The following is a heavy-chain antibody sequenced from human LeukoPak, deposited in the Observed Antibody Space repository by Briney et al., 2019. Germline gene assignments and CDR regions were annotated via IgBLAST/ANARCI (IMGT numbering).Heavy chain of an antibody. Sequence: SVKVSCKASGGTFSSYAISWVRQAPGQGLEWMGRIIPILGIANYAQKFQGRVTITADKSTSTAYMELSSLRSEDTAVYYCARSPKYYYGSGSYYNRDNWFDPWGQGTLVTVSS. D-gene: IGHD3-10*01. J-gene: IGHJ5*02. CDR2: IIPILGIA. CDR1: GGTFSSYA. CDR3: ARSPKYYYGSGSYYNRDNWFDP. V-gene: IGHV1-69*04.